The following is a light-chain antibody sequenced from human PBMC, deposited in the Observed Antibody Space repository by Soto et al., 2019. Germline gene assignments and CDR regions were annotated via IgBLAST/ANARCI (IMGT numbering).Light chain of an antibody. J-gene: IGKJ2*01. CDR1: ESVRYY. Sequence: EIVLTKSPATLSLSPGERATLSCRASESVRYYVAWYQQKPGQAPRLLIYDASNSATGIPARFSGSGSGTDYTITISSLEAEDFAVYYCQHRDNWSYIFGQGTKLEIK. V-gene: IGKV3-11*01. CDR3: QHRDNWSYI. CDR2: DAS.